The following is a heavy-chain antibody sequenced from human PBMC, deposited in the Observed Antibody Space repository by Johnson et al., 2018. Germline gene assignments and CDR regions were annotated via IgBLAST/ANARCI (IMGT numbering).Heavy chain of an antibody. Sequence: VQLLESGGGVVQSGRSLRLSCEAAGFIFSSHGMHWVRQAPGKGPEWVAVVSDDGNTKWYADSVKGRFIISRDNSKNALYLQMNSLRVEDTGMYYCAKEGDSSAYLSFDYWGQGTLVTVSS. CDR2: VSDDGNTK. CDR1: GFIFSSHG. CDR3: AKEGDSSAYLSFDY. D-gene: IGHD3-22*01. V-gene: IGHV3-30*18. J-gene: IGHJ4*02.